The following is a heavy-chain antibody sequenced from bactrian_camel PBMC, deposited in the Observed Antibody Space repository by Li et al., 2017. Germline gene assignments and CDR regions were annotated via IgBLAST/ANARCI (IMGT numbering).Heavy chain of an antibody. J-gene: IGHJ4*01. D-gene: IGHD4*01. V-gene: IGHV3S53*01. CDR1: GDTYSLKY. Sequence: HVQLVESGGGSVQAGGSLRLSCVASGDTYSLKYMGWFRQVPGLEREGIGSIDSDGITTYADSLKARFTTTRDNAKSTLYLQMNNLKPEDTAVYYCVRGSDSAYGYWGQGTQVTVS. CDR2: IDSDGIT. CDR3: VRGSDSAYGY.